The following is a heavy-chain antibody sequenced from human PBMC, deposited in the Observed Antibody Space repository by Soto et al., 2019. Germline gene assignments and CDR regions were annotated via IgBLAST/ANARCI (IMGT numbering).Heavy chain of an antibody. Sequence: SLKISCKGSGYSFTSYWIGWVRQMPGKGLEWMGIIYPGDSDTRYSPSFQGQVTISADKSISTAYLQWSSLKASDTAMYYCARHGIAMVSDHWFDPWGQGTLVTVSS. CDR2: IYPGDSDT. V-gene: IGHV5-51*01. CDR1: GYSFTSYW. D-gene: IGHD5-18*01. J-gene: IGHJ5*02. CDR3: ARHGIAMVSDHWFDP.